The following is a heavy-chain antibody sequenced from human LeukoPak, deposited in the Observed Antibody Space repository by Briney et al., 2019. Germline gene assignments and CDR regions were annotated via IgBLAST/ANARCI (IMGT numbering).Heavy chain of an antibody. CDR3: ARLGSYFDY. CDR1: GVSLTSDC. CDR2: IYYSGSV. V-gene: IGHV4-59*08. Sequence: SETLSLTCTVSGVSLTSDCWSWIRQPPGKGLQWIGYIYYSGSVNYNPSPKSRVTISVDTSKNQFSLSLSSVAAADTAVYYCARLGSYFDYWGQGTQVTVSS. J-gene: IGHJ4*02.